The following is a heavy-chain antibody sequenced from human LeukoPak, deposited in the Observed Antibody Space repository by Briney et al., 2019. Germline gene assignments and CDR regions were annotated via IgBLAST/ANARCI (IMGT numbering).Heavy chain of an antibody. V-gene: IGHV1-18*01. CDR2: IIPIFGTA. J-gene: IGHJ3*02. D-gene: IGHD1-26*01. Sequence: ASVKVSCKASGYTFTSYGISWVRQAPGQGLEWMGGIIPIFGTANYAQKLQGRVTMTTDTSTSTAYMELRSLRSDDTAVYYCARVVGATPRDAFDIWGQGTMVTVSS. CDR3: ARVVGATPRDAFDI. CDR1: GYTFTSYG.